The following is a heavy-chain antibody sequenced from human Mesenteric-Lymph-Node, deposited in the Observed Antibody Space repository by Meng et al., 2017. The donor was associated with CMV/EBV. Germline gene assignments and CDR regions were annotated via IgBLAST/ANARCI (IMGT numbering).Heavy chain of an antibody. V-gene: IGHV1-8*02. Sequence: ASVKVSCKASGYSFTNYDINWVRQATGQGLEWMGWMNPNSGNTGYAQKFQGRVTMTTDTSTSTAYMELRSLRSDDTAVYYCARVNTIAAAGTYWGQGTLVTVSS. CDR2: MNPNSGNT. CDR3: ARVNTIAAAGTY. D-gene: IGHD6-13*01. J-gene: IGHJ4*02. CDR1: GYSFTNYD.